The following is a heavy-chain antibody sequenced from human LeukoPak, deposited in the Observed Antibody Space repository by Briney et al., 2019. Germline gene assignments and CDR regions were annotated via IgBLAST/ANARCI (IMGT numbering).Heavy chain of an antibody. V-gene: IGHV3-23*01. J-gene: IGHJ4*02. CDR2: ISGSGDST. CDR1: GFTFSSYA. Sequence: GGSLRLSCAASGFTFSSYAMSWVRQAPGEGLEWVSTISGSGDSTYYADSVKGRFTISRDNSKNTLYLQMNSLRAEDTAVYYCAKQSNKLFDYWAREPWSPSPQ. CDR3: AKQSNKLFDY. D-gene: IGHD1/OR15-1a*01.